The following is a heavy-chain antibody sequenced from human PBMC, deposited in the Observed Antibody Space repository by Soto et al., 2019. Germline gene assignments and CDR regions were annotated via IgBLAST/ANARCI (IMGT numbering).Heavy chain of an antibody. D-gene: IGHD6-13*01. CDR2: IIPIFGTA. CDR3: ARARYSSSPDHYYYYGMDV. V-gene: IGHV1-69*01. CDR1: GGTFSSYA. J-gene: IGHJ6*02. Sequence: QVQLVQSGAEVKKPGSSVKVSCKASGGTFSSYAISWVRQAPGQGLEWMGGIIPIFGTANYAQKFQGRVTITADESTSTAYMELSSLRSEDTAVYYCARARYSSSPDHYYYYGMDVWGQGTTLTVSS.